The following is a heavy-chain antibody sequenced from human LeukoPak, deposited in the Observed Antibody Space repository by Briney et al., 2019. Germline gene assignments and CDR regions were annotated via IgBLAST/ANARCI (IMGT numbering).Heavy chain of an antibody. J-gene: IGHJ5*02. CDR2: IKYDGIEK. CDR1: GFTFSTYW. D-gene: IGHD2-21*01. V-gene: IGHV3-7*01. CDR3: ARDLVTEPTGDWFDP. Sequence: QPGGSLRLSCVASGFTFSTYWMAWVRQAPGKGLERVANIKYDGIEKYYMDSVKGRFTISRDNAKNSLYLHMNNLRDDDTAVYYCARDLVTEPTGDWFDPWGQGTLVTVSS.